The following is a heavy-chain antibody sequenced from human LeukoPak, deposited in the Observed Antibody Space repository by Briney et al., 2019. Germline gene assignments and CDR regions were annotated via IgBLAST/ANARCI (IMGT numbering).Heavy chain of an antibody. CDR1: GRSFSGYY. D-gene: IGHD2-21*01. Sequence: KPSETLSLTCAVYGRSFSGYYWSWIRQPPGKGLEWIGEINHSGSTNYNPSLKSRVTISVDTSKNQFSLKLSSVTAADTAVYYCARGRLSDYWGQGTLVTVSS. J-gene: IGHJ4*02. CDR3: ARGRLSDY. CDR2: INHSGST. V-gene: IGHV4-34*01.